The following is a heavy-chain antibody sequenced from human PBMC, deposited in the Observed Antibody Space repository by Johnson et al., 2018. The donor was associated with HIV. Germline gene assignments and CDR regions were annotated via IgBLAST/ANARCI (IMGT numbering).Heavy chain of an antibody. D-gene: IGHD1-26*01. CDR3: AKGDTVVGAKYAFDF. CDR2: ISYDGSNK. Sequence: QMQLVESGGGVVQPGRSLRLSCVASGFTFSSYGMHWVRQTPGKGLEWVAVISYDGSNKYYADSVKGRFTISRDNSKNTLYLQMNSLRAEDTAVYYCAKGDTVVGAKYAFDFWGQGTMVTVSS. V-gene: IGHV3-30*18. J-gene: IGHJ3*01. CDR1: GFTFSSYG.